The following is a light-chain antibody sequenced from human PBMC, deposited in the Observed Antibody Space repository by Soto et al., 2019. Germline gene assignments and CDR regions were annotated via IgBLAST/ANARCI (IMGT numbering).Light chain of an antibody. CDR2: KTS. Sequence: DIQLTQSPSTLSASVGDRVTITCRASQSISSWLAWYQQKPGKAPKLLIYKTSNLESGVPSRFSGSGSGTEFILTISSLQPDDFATYYCQYYNNYCWTFGQGTKVEIK. V-gene: IGKV1-5*03. CDR3: QYYNNYCWT. CDR1: QSISSW. J-gene: IGKJ1*01.